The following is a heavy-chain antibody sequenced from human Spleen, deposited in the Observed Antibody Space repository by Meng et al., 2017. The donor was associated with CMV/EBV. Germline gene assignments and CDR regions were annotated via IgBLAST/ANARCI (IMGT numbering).Heavy chain of an antibody. Sequence: SETLSLTCTVSGGSISSSSYYWGWIRQPPGKGLEWIGSIYYSGSTYYNPSLKSRVTISVDTSKNQFSLKLSSVTAADTAVYYCARYGRRAFSIFDYWGQGTLVTVSS. CDR3: ARYGRRAFSIFDY. CDR1: GGSISSSSYY. D-gene: IGHD3-3*02. CDR2: IYYSGST. J-gene: IGHJ4*02. V-gene: IGHV4-39*07.